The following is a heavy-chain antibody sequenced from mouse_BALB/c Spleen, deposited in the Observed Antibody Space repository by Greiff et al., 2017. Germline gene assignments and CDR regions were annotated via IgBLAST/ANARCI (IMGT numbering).Heavy chain of an antibody. Sequence: VQLQQSGAELVKPGASVKLSCTASGFNIKDTYMHWVKQRPEQGLEWIGRIDPANGNTKYDPKFQGKATITADTSSNTAYLQLSSLTSEDTAVYYCASSYDYEGDYAMDYWGQGTSVTVSS. J-gene: IGHJ4*01. V-gene: IGHV14-3*02. CDR3: ASSYDYEGDYAMDY. D-gene: IGHD2-4*01. CDR1: GFNIKDTY. CDR2: IDPANGNT.